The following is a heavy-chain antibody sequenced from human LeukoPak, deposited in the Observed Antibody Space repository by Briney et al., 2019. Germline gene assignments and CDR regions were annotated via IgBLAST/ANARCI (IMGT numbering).Heavy chain of an antibody. CDR3: AREMAWTRSGQDY. D-gene: IGHD6-19*01. J-gene: IGHJ4*02. Sequence: GGSLRLSCAASGFTFSSYGMHWVRQAPGKGLEWVAVIYSGGSTYYADSVKGRFTISRDNSKNTLYLQMNSLRAEDTAVYYCAREMAWTRSGQDYWGQGTLVTVSS. CDR2: IYSGGST. CDR1: GFTFSSYG. V-gene: IGHV3-66*01.